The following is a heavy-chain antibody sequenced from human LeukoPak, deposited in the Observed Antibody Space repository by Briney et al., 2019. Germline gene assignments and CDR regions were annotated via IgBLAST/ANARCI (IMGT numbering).Heavy chain of an antibody. Sequence: ASVKVSCKASGYTFTGYYMHWVRQAPGQGLEWMGWINPNSGGTNYAQKFQGRVTMTRDTSISTAYMELSRLRSDDTAVYYCARDGLSHYGSGKPDYWGQGTLVTVST. CDR3: ARDGLSHYGSGKPDY. J-gene: IGHJ4*02. CDR2: INPNSGGT. D-gene: IGHD3-10*01. CDR1: GYTFTGYY. V-gene: IGHV1-2*02.